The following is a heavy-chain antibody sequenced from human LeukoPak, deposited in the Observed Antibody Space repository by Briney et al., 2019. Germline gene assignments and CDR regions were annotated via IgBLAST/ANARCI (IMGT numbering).Heavy chain of an antibody. CDR1: GITLSNYG. CDR3: AKWGVVIRVFLVGFHKEAYYFDS. Sequence: PGGSLRLSCAVSGITLSNYGMSWVRQAPGKGLEWVAGISGSGGGAQYADSVKGRFTISRDNAKNRLYLHMNSLRAEDTAMYFCAKWGVVIRVFLVGFHKEAYYFDSWGQGVLVTVSS. J-gene: IGHJ4*02. V-gene: IGHV3-23*01. D-gene: IGHD2-21*01. CDR2: ISGSGGGA.